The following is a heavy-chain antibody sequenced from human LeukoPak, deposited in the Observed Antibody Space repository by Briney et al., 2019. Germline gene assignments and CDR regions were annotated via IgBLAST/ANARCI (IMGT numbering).Heavy chain of an antibody. CDR3: ARAQNPWGIASHFDY. V-gene: IGHV1-18*01. J-gene: IGHJ4*02. CDR1: GYTFTTYG. D-gene: IGHD6-13*01. CDR2: ISAYNGNT. Sequence: GASVKVSCKASGYTFTTYGISWVRQAPGQGLEWMGWISAYNGNTNYAQKLQGRVTMTTDTSTSTAYMELRSLRSEDTAVYYCARAQNPWGIASHFDYWGQGTLVTVSS.